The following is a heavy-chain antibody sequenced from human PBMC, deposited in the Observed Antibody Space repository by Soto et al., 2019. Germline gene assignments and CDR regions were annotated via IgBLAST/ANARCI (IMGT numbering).Heavy chain of an antibody. D-gene: IGHD1-1*01. J-gene: IGHJ5*02. CDR2: ISSGGAVS. CDR3: ARRLTGRTTGDWFDP. Sequence: VQLVESGGGLVKPGGSLRLSCAASGFVFSDYYMTWIRQAPGKGLEWISDISSGGAVSNFADSVRGRFTISRDNTNNSLYLQMNNLRAEDTAIYYCARRLTGRTTGDWFDPWGQGPLVTVSS. CDR1: GFVFSDYY. V-gene: IGHV3-11*01.